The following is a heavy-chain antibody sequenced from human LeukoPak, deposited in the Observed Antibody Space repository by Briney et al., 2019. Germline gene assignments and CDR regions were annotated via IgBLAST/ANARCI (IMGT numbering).Heavy chain of an antibody. Sequence: ASVTVSCKASGDTFTNYFVHWVRQAPGQGPEWMGLIHTSGGSTTYAQKFQGRVTMTGDTSISTAYMELSRLRSDDTAVYYCASAREYYDSSGYYYYYWGQGTLVTVSS. J-gene: IGHJ4*02. D-gene: IGHD3-22*01. CDR1: GDTFTNYF. CDR3: ASAREYYDSSGYYYYY. V-gene: IGHV1-46*01. CDR2: IHTSGGST.